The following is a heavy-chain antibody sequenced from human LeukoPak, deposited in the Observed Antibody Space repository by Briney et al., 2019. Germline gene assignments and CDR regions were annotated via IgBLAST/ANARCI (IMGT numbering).Heavy chain of an antibody. V-gene: IGHV3-23*01. Sequence: GGSLRLSCADSGFTFSSYNMNWVRQAPGKGLEWVSGISSMGVSTYYADSVKGRFTISRDNSKSTLYLQMDSLGTEDTAVYYCARMPSTEIYYFYYMDVWGKGTTVTVSS. CDR1: GFTFSSYN. D-gene: IGHD2-2*01. CDR2: ISSMGVST. J-gene: IGHJ6*03. CDR3: ARMPSTEIYYFYYMDV.